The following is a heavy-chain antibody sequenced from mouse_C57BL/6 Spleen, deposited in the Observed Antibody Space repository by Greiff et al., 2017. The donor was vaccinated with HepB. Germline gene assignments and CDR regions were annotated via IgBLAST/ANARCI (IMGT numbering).Heavy chain of an antibody. J-gene: IGHJ4*01. CDR2: IRLKSDNYAT. Sequence: EVKLEESGGGLVQPGGSMKLSCVASGFTFSNYWMNWVRQSPEKGLEWVAQIRLKSDNYATHYAESVKGRFTISRDDSKSIVYLQMNNLRAEDTGIYYCAPLYYGSPMDYWGQGTSVTVSS. D-gene: IGHD1-1*01. CDR3: APLYYGSPMDY. V-gene: IGHV6-3*01. CDR1: GFTFSNYW.